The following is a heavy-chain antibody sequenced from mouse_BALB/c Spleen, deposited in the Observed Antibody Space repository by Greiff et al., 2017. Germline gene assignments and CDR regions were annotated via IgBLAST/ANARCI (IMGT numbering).Heavy chain of an antibody. CDR3: ASGSSYGYFDY. D-gene: IGHD1-1*01. J-gene: IGHJ2*01. CDR1: GYSITSDYA. V-gene: IGHV3-2*02. CDR2: ISYSGST. Sequence: EVKLEESGPGLVKPSQSLSLTCTVTGYSITSDYAWNWIRQFPGNKLEWMGYISYSGSTSYNPSLKSRISITRDTSKNQFFLQLNSVTTEDTATYYCASGSSYGYFDYWGQGTTLTVSS.